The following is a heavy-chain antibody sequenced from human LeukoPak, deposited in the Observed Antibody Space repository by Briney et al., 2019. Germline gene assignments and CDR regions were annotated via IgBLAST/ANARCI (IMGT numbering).Heavy chain of an antibody. D-gene: IGHD5-12*01. Sequence: GGSLRLSCAVSGFTFSSYAMSWVRQAPGKGLEWVSAISGSGGSTYYADSVKGRFTISRDNSKNTLYLQMNSPRAEDTAVYYCAKDISGDIVAPDAFDIWGQGTMVTVSS. V-gene: IGHV3-23*01. J-gene: IGHJ3*02. CDR1: GFTFSSYA. CDR2: ISGSGGST. CDR3: AKDISGDIVAPDAFDI.